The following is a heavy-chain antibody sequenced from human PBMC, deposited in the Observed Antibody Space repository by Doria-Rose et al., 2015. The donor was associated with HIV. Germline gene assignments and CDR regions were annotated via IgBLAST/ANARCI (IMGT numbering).Heavy chain of an antibody. CDR2: IHHSGST. J-gene: IGHJ4*02. V-gene: IGHV4-38-2*02. D-gene: IGHD3-10*01. CDR1: GYSINSGHY. Sequence: AQLQESGPGLVKPSETLSLTCSVSGYSINSGHYWGWIRQTAGKGLEWIGSIHHSGSTSYNPSLKSRVPIPLDPSKTQIPLNLRSVTAADTAVYYCVRDAPRGVTEYEYWGQGTLVSVSS. CDR3: VRDAPRGVTEYEY.